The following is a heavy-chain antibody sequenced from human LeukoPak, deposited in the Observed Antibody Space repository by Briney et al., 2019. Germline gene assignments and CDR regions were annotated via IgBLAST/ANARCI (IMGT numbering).Heavy chain of an antibody. J-gene: IGHJ4*02. CDR3: ARESPGYSSGWYGGHLDY. V-gene: IGHV3-53*01. Sequence: GGSLRLSCAASGFTVSSNYMSGVRQAPGKGLEWVSVIYSGGSTYYADSVKGRFTISRDNSKNTLYLQMNRLRAEDTAVYYCARESPGYSSGWYGGHLDYWGQGTLVTVSS. CDR1: GFTVSSNY. D-gene: IGHD6-19*01. CDR2: IYSGGST.